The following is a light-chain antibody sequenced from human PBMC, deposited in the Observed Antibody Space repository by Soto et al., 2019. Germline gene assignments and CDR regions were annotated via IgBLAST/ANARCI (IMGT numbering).Light chain of an antibody. CDR1: QSVSIY. CDR2: DAS. Sequence: EILLAQSPATLSLSPGERATLSCRAGQSVSIYLAWYQQKTGQAPRLLIYDASNRATGIPARLSGSGSGKDFTLTISSLETEDFAVYYCQQRSNWPQKITFGQGTRLEIK. CDR3: QQRSNWPQKIT. J-gene: IGKJ5*01. V-gene: IGKV3-11*01.